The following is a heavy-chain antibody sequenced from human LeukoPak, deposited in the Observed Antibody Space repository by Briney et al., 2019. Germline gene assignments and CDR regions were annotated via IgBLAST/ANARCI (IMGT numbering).Heavy chain of an antibody. D-gene: IGHD1-26*01. Sequence: GESLKISCKGSGYSFTSYWIGWVRQMPGKGLEWMGIIYPGDSGTRYSPSFQGQVTISADKSISTAYLQWSSLKASDTAMYYCARQSRELLDLSGAFDIWGQGTMVTVSS. J-gene: IGHJ3*02. CDR1: GYSFTSYW. CDR3: ARQSRELLDLSGAFDI. V-gene: IGHV5-51*01. CDR2: IYPGDSGT.